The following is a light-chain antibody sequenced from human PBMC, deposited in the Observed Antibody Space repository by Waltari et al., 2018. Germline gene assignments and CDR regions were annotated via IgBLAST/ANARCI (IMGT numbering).Light chain of an antibody. J-gene: IGLJ3*02. CDR1: TSNTGAGYD. V-gene: IGLV1-40*01. CDR2: ASA. CDR3: QSYDKILSAWV. Sequence: QSVLTQPPSVSGAPGQRVTVSCTGSTSNTGAGYDVQWYQQFPGRAPRLVIYASADRPSGVPDRCSATRSGSSASLAITGLQAEDEADYYGQSYDKILSAWVFGGGTKVTDL.